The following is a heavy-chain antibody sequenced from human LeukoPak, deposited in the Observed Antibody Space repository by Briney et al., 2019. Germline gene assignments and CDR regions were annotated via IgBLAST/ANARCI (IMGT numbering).Heavy chain of an antibody. J-gene: IGHJ6*04. V-gene: IGHV1-18*04. CDR2: ISAYNGNT. Sequence: EASVKVSCKAFGYTFTDHYVHWVRQAPGQGLEWMGWISAYNGNTNYAQKLQGRVTMTTDTSTSTAYMELRSLRSDGTAVYYCATGPGYSSGWYTDVWGKGTTVTVSS. D-gene: IGHD6-19*01. CDR3: ATGPGYSSGWYTDV. CDR1: GYTFTDHY.